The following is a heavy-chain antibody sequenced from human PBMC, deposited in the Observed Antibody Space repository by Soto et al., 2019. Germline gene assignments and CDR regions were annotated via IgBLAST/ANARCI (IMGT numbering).Heavy chain of an antibody. Sequence: QVQLVQSGAEVKKPGASVKVSCTTSGYTFTLFGITWVRQAPGQGLEWMGWISPYNGDTKYAEKLEGRVTLTTDTSTDTAYMDLTSLTSDGTAEYYCARGGQSRYFDYWGKGTLVTVSS. CDR3: ARGGQSRYFDY. V-gene: IGHV1-18*01. CDR2: ISPYNGDT. CDR1: GYTFTLFG. J-gene: IGHJ4*02.